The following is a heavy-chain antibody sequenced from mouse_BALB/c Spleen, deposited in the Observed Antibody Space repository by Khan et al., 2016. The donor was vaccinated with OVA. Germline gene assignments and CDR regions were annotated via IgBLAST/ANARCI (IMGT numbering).Heavy chain of an antibody. CDR3: ERMARTIN. CDR1: GFTFSSYG. J-gene: IGHJ2*01. Sequence: EVKLQESGGGLVQPGGSLKLSCAASGFTFSSYGMSWVRQTPDKRLELVATINSNGGSTYYPDSVKGRFTISRDNAKNTLYLQRSSLKSEDTAMYYWERMARTINWGQGTTLTVSS. V-gene: IGHV5-6-3*01. CDR2: INSNGGST.